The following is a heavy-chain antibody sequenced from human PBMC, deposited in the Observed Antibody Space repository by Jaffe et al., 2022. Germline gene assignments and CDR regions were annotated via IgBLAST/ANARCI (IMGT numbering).Heavy chain of an antibody. V-gene: IGHV3-21*01. D-gene: IGHD4-17*01. CDR2: ISSSSSYI. J-gene: IGHJ6*03. CDR3: ARSPTEAGYYYYYMDV. CDR1: GFTFSSYS. Sequence: EVQLVESGGGLVKPGGSLRLSCAASGFTFSSYSMNWVRQAPGKGLEWVSSISSSSSYIYYADSVKGRFTISRDNAKNSLYLQMNSLRAEDTAVYYCARSPTEAGYYYYYMDVWGKGTTVTVSS.